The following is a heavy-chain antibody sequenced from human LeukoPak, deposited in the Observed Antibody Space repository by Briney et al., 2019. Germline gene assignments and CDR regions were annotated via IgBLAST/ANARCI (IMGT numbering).Heavy chain of an antibody. CDR2: LYSGGAT. CDR1: GFTVKDNF. D-gene: IGHD6-19*01. Sequence: QSGGSLRLSCAASGFTVKDNFMSWVRQAPGKGLEWVSVLYSGGATYYADSVRGRFTISRDNSKNTLYLQMNSLRAEDTAVYYCAKAPRRYSIAVAGYFDYWGQGTLVTVSS. V-gene: IGHV3-66*01. CDR3: AKAPRRYSIAVAGYFDY. J-gene: IGHJ4*02.